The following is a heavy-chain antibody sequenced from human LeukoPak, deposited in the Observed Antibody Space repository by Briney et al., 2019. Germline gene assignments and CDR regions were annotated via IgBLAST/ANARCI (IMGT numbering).Heavy chain of an antibody. CDR1: GFTFDDYA. D-gene: IGHD6-13*01. Sequence: GGSLRLSCAASGFTFDDYAMHWVRQAPGKGLEWVSGISWNSGSIGYADSVKGRFTISRDNAKNSLYLQMNSLRAEDTAVYYCAREWEGIADTPSDYWGQGTLVTVSS. CDR2: ISWNSGSI. J-gene: IGHJ4*02. CDR3: AREWEGIADTPSDY. V-gene: IGHV3-9*01.